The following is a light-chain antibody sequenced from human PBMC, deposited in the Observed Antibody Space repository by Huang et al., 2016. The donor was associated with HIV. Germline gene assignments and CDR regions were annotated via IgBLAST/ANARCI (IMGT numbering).Light chain of an antibody. Sequence: DIQLTQSPSAMSASIGDRVILACRASQDIKNYLAWFQQKPGKVPTRLIYAASNLEGGVPSRFSGSGSGTEFTLTISSLQPEDSATYYCLQHNDFPLTFGGGTRVEI. CDR3: LQHNDFPLT. CDR1: QDIKNY. V-gene: IGKV1-17*03. CDR2: AAS. J-gene: IGKJ4*01.